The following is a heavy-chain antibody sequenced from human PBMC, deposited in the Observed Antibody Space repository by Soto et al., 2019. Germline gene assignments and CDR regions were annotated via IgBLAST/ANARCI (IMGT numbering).Heavy chain of an antibody. J-gene: IGHJ5*02. D-gene: IGHD2-15*01. CDR2: INHSGST. V-gene: IGHV4-34*01. Sequence: QVQLQQWGAGLLKPSETLSLTCAVYGGSFSGYYWSWIRQPPGKGLEWIGEINHSGSTNYNPSLKSRVTISVDTSKKQFSLKMSSVTDADTAVYYCARAPGRGYCSGGSCPGRWFDPWGQGTLVTVSS. CDR3: ARAPGRGYCSGGSCPGRWFDP. CDR1: GGSFSGYY.